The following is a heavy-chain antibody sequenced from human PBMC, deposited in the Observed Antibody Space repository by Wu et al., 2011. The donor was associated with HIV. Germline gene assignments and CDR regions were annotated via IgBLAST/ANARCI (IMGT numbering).Heavy chain of an antibody. CDR3: ARVPSWPAAIDFYYMDV. CDR2: MNPNSGNT. Sequence: QVQLVQSGAEVKKPGASVKVSCKASGYTFTSYDINWVRQATGQGLEWMGWMNPNSGNTGYAQKFQGRVTMTRNTSISTAYMELSSLRSEDTAVYYCARVPSWPAAIDFYYMDVWAKGPPVTVSS. CDR1: GYTFTSYD. J-gene: IGHJ6*03. D-gene: IGHD2-2*01. V-gene: IGHV1-8*02.